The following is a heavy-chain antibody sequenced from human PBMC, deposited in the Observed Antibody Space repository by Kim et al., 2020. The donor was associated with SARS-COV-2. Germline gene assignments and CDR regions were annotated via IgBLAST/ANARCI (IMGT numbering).Heavy chain of an antibody. V-gene: IGHV4-31*03. D-gene: IGHD2-15*01. Sequence: SETLSLTCTVSGGSISSGGYYWSWIRQHPGKGLEWIGYIYYSGSTYYNPSLKSRVTISVDTSKNQFSLKLSSVTAADTAVYYCARSLVVVAATPGYWGQGTLVTVSS. CDR3: ARSLVVVAATPGY. J-gene: IGHJ4*02. CDR1: GGSISSGGYY. CDR2: IYYSGST.